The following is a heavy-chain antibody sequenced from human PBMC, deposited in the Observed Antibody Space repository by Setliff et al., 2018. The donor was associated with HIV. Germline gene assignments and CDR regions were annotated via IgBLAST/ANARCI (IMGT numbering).Heavy chain of an antibody. D-gene: IGHD6-19*01. CDR1: GGSISITSYY. J-gene: IGHJ4*02. Sequence: PSETLSLTCTVSGGSISITSYYWGWIRQPPGKGLEWIGSIHYSGNTYYSPSLKSRVTISEDTSKNQFSLKLSSVTAADTAVYYCATLHSSGWPYYSDYWGQGILVTGSA. CDR2: IHYSGNT. V-gene: IGHV4-39*01. CDR3: ATLHSSGWPYYSDY.